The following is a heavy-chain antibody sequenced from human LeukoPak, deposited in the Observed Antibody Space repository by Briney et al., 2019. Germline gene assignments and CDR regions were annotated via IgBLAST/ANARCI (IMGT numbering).Heavy chain of an antibody. CDR2: ISWNSGSI. Sequence: PGRSLRLSCAASGFTFDDYAMHWVRQAPGKGLEWVSGISWNSGSIGYADSVKGRFTISRDKAKNSLYLQMNSLRAEDTALYYCASGFSFDPWGQGTLVTVSS. CDR3: ASGFSFDP. CDR1: GFTFDDYA. J-gene: IGHJ5*02. D-gene: IGHD3-10*01. V-gene: IGHV3-9*01.